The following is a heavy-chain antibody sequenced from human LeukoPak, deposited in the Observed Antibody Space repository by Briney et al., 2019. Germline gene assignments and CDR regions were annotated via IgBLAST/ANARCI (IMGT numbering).Heavy chain of an antibody. CDR1: GFTFSSYG. Sequence: GGSLRLSCAASGFTFSSYGMHWVRQAPGKGLEWVAVIWYDGSNKDYADSGKGRFTISRDNSKNTLYLQMNSLRADDPAVYYCARVHSGYCSSTSCHYYYYYGMDVWGQGTTVTVSS. D-gene: IGHD2-2*01. V-gene: IGHV3-33*01. CDR2: IWYDGSNK. J-gene: IGHJ6*02. CDR3: ARVHSGYCSSTSCHYYYYYGMDV.